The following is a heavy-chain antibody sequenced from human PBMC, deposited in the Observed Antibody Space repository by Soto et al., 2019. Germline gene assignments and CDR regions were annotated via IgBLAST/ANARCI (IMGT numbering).Heavy chain of an antibody. V-gene: IGHV1-69*02. CDR3: ARAGGRGDYEDY. D-gene: IGHD4-17*01. CDR2: IIPILGIA. Sequence: QVQLVQSGAEVKKPGSSVKVSCKASGGTFSSYTISWVRQAPGQGLEWMGRIIPILGIANYAQKFQGRVTITADTSTSTANMELSSLRSEDTAVYYCARAGGRGDYEDYWGQGTLVTVSS. CDR1: GGTFSSYT. J-gene: IGHJ4*02.